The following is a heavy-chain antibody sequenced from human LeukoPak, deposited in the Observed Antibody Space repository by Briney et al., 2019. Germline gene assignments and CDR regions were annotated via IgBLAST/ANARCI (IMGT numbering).Heavy chain of an antibody. Sequence: GASVKVSCKASGYTFTSYGISGVRQAPGQGLEWMGWISAYNGNTNYAQKLQGRVTMTTDTSTSTAYMELRSLRSDDAAVYYCARMDTAMVTFDYFDYWGQGTLVTVSS. D-gene: IGHD5-18*01. J-gene: IGHJ4*02. CDR1: GYTFTSYG. CDR3: ARMDTAMVTFDYFDY. V-gene: IGHV1-18*04. CDR2: ISAYNGNT.